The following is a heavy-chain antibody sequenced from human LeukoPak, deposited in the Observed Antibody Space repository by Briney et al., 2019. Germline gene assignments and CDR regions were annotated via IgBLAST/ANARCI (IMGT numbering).Heavy chain of an antibody. J-gene: IGHJ4*02. D-gene: IGHD1-26*01. CDR2: IYYTGST. V-gene: IGHV4-39*01. CDR3: ARRGGSGRAFDY. CDR1: GASISGGTYY. Sequence: SETLSLTCSVSGASISGGTYYWGWIRQPPGKGLEWIGSIYYTGSTYDNPSLKSRVTISVDTSKNQFSLRLSSVTAADTAVYYCARRGGSGRAFDYWGQGTLVTVSS.